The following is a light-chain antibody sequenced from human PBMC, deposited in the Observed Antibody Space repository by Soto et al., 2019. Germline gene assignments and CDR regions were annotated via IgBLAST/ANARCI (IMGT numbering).Light chain of an antibody. CDR3: QQYLDLPRT. J-gene: IGKJ1*01. CDR1: QSVGSD. CDR2: GAS. V-gene: IGKV3-15*01. Sequence: ERVITQSPATLYMYTGARATLSCRASQSVGSDLVWYRQKPGQAPRLLSYGASNRATCVPDRFSGSGSGTVFTITISSLQSDNFAVSYCQQYLDLPRTFGQGTKVYIK.